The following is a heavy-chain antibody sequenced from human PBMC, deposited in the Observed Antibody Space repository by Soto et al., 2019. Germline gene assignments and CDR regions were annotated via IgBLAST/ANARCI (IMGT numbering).Heavy chain of an antibody. CDR1: GYTFTNYA. J-gene: IGHJ6*02. Sequence: ASVKVSCKASGYTFTNYAMHWVRQAPGQRLEWMGWINAGNGNTKYSQKFQGRVTITRDTSASTAYMELSSLRSEDTAVYYCARTTPSTPNYYYYYYGMEGWGQGTTVTVSS. D-gene: IGHD1-1*01. V-gene: IGHV1-3*01. CDR2: INAGNGNT. CDR3: ARTTPSTPNYYYYYYGMEG.